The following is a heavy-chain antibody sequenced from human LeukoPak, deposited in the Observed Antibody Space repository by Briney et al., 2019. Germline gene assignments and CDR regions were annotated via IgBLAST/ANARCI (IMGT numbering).Heavy chain of an antibody. CDR1: GYTFTSYY. CDR2: INPSGGST. CDR3: ARGTASYSSSSEGFDY. D-gene: IGHD6-6*01. Sequence: VSVKVSCKASGYTFTSYYMHWVRQAPGQGLEWMGIINPSGGSTRYAQRFQGRVTMTRDTSTSTVYMELSSLRSEDTAVYYCARGTASYSSSSEGFDYWGQGTLVTVSS. V-gene: IGHV1-46*01. J-gene: IGHJ4*02.